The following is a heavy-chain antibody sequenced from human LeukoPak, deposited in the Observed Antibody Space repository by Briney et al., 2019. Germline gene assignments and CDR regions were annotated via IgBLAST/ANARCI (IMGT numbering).Heavy chain of an antibody. V-gene: IGHV3-74*03. J-gene: IGHJ6*02. CDR2: INGDGTSL. CDR1: GFTLNTYW. D-gene: IGHD6-19*01. Sequence: GGSLRLSCAASGFTLNTYWMNWVRQAPGKGLVWVSRINGDGTSLTYADSVKGRFTVSRDNAKNTVYLQMNSLRAEDTAVYYCARGWAPGIAVAGTMYYYGMDVWGQGTTVTVSS. CDR3: ARGWAPGIAVAGTMYYYGMDV.